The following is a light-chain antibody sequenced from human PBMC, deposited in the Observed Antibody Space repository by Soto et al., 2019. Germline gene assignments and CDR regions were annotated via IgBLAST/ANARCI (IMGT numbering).Light chain of an antibody. V-gene: IGKV3-15*01. Sequence: EIVLTQSPATLSLSPGERATLSCRASQSVSSYLAWYQQKPGQAPRLLIYGASTRATGIPARFSGSGSGTEFTLTINSLQSEDFAVYYCQQYNNWPRTFGQGTKV. CDR2: GAS. CDR3: QQYNNWPRT. J-gene: IGKJ1*01. CDR1: QSVSSY.